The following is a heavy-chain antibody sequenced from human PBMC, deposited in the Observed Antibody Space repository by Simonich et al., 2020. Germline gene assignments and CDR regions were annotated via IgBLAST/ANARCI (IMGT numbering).Heavy chain of an antibody. J-gene: IGHJ4*02. V-gene: IGHV4-34*01. CDR1: GGSFIGYY. CDR3: ARHLQLGPFDY. D-gene: IGHD1-1*01. CDR2: INHSGST. Sequence: QVKLQQWGAGLLKTSEPLSLTCAVYGGSFIGYYWSWIRQPPGKGLEWIGEINHSGSTNYNPSLKSRVTISVDTSKNQFSLKLSSVTAADTAVYYCARHLQLGPFDYWGQGTLVTVSS.